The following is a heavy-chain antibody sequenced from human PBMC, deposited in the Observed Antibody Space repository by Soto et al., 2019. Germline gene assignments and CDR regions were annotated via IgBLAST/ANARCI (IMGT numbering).Heavy chain of an antibody. Sequence: PGEFLRLSCAASGFTFSDYYMNWIRQAPGKGLEWVSYISSGAITIYYADSVKGRFTISRDNAKNSLYLQMNSLRAADTAVYYCAGQYSSSSVEFWGQGTLVTVS. J-gene: IGHJ4*02. CDR3: AGQYSSSSVEF. CDR1: GFTFSDYY. D-gene: IGHD6-6*01. V-gene: IGHV3-11*01. CDR2: ISSGAITI.